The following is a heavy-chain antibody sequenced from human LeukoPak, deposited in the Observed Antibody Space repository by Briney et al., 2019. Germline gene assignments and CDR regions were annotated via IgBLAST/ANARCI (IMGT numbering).Heavy chain of an antibody. D-gene: IGHD3-10*01. CDR3: ARFSRGYYYYYYMDV. CDR1: GGSFSGYY. Sequence: SETLSLTCAVYGGSFSGYYWSWIRQPPGKGLEWIGEINHSGSTNYNPSLKSRVTISVDTSNNQFSLKLSSVTAADTAVYYCARFSRGYYYYYYMDVWGKGTTVTISS. CDR2: INHSGST. V-gene: IGHV4-34*01. J-gene: IGHJ6*03.